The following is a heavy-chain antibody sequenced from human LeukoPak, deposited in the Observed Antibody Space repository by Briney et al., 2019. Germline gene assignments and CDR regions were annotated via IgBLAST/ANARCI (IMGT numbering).Heavy chain of an antibody. Sequence: PSETLSLTCTVSGDSISTSGYYWGWIRQPPGKGLEWIGSFYYSGSTYYNPSLKSRVTISVDTSKNQFSLKLSSVTAADTAVYYCARGLVWFGVGDAFDIWGQGTMVTVSS. D-gene: IGHD3-10*01. CDR3: ARGLVWFGVGDAFDI. CDR1: GDSISTSGYY. J-gene: IGHJ3*02. CDR2: FYYSGST. V-gene: IGHV4-39*01.